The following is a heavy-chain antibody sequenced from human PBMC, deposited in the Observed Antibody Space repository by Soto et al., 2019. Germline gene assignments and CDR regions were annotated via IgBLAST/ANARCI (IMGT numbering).Heavy chain of an antibody. V-gene: IGHV3-7*01. D-gene: IGHD2-21*02. J-gene: IGHJ4*02. CDR3: ARAGYCGPGCYYYFDY. Sequence: GSLRLSCAVSGFTFGSYWMNWVRLIPGKGLGWVAYIKPDGSATYYVDSVKGRFTISRDNAKNSLYLQMNRLRVEDTSVYYCARAGYCGPGCYYYFDYWGQGNMVTVSS. CDR1: GFTFGSYW. CDR2: IKPDGSAT.